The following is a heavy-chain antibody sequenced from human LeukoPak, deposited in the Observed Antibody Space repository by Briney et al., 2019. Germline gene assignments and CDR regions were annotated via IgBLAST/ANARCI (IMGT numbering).Heavy chain of an antibody. CDR2: ISSNGGST. CDR1: GFTFSGYA. Sequence: PGGSLRLSCAASGFTFSGYAMHWVRQAPGKGLEYVSAISSNGGSTYYANSVKGRFTISRDNSKNTLYLQMGSLRTEDMAVYYCARAEGGYGYDYWGQGTLVTVSS. D-gene: IGHD6-25*01. V-gene: IGHV3-64*01. CDR3: ARAEGGYGYDY. J-gene: IGHJ4*02.